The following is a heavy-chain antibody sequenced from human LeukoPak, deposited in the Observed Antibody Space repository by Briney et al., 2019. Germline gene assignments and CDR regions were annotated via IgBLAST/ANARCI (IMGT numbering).Heavy chain of an antibody. CDR1: GYTFTSYY. D-gene: IGHD3-10*01. J-gene: IGHJ4*02. CDR2: INPNSGGT. Sequence: ASVKVSCKASGYTFTSYYMHWVRQAPGQGLEWMGWINPNSGGTNYAQKFQGRVTMTRDTSISTAYMELSRLRSDDTAVYYCARDAAYYYGSGIIRDYYFDYWGQGTLVTVSS. CDR3: ARDAAYYYGSGIIRDYYFDY. V-gene: IGHV1-2*02.